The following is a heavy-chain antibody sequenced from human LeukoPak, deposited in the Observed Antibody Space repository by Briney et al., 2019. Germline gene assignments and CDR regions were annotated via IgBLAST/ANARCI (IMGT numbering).Heavy chain of an antibody. J-gene: IGHJ4*02. V-gene: IGHV3-21*01. CDR3: ARGGVLKSVDY. CDR2: ITTSSTYT. CDR1: GFSFSSYN. Sequence: PGGSLRLSCEASGFSFSSYNMDWVRQTPGKGLEWISSITTSSTYTFYADSVKGRFTISRDNARNSLYLQMNSLRVEDTAVYYCARGGVLKSVDYWGQGTLVAVSS. D-gene: IGHD3-16*01.